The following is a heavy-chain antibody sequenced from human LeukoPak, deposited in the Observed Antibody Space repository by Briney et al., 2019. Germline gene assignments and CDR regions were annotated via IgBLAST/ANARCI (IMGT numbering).Heavy chain of an antibody. Sequence: GGSLRLSCAASGFTFNSYAMSWVRQAPGKGLEWVSAISGSGGSTYYADSVKGRFTISRDNSKNTLYLQMDRLKTEDTAVYYCGDLGSAGTDHWGQGTLVTVSS. CDR2: ISGSGGST. J-gene: IGHJ4*02. D-gene: IGHD3-10*01. V-gene: IGHV3-23*01. CDR1: GFTFNSYA. CDR3: GDLGSAGTDH.